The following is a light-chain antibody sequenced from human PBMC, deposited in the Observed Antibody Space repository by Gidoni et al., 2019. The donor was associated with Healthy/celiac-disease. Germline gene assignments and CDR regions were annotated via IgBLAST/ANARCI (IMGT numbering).Light chain of an antibody. J-gene: IGKJ2*01. Sequence: DIQMTQSPSSLSASVGDRVTITCRASQSISSYLNWYQQKPGKAPKLLIYAASSLQSGVPSRFSGSGSGTDFTLTISSLQPEDFATYYQLTFGQXTKLEIK. V-gene: IGKV1-39*01. CDR3: LT. CDR1: QSISSY. CDR2: AAS.